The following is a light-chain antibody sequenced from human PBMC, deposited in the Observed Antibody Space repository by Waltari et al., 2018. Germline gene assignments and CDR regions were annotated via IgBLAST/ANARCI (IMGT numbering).Light chain of an antibody. CDR3: QQYYSYPWT. J-gene: IGKJ1*01. Sequence: AIRIPQSPSSLSASTGDRVTITCRASQGISSYLTWYQKKPGKDPKLLIYAASTLQSGVPSRFSGSGSGTEFTLTISCLQSEDFATYYCQQYYSYPWTFGQGTKVEIK. CDR1: QGISSY. CDR2: AAS. V-gene: IGKV1-8*01.